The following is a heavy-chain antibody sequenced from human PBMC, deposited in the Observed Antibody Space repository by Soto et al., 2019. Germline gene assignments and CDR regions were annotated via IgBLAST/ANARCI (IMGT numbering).Heavy chain of an antibody. CDR1: GFTFSSYA. CDR2: ISYDGSNK. J-gene: IGHJ4*02. CDR3: ARDGGGWGDY. D-gene: IGHD6-19*01. V-gene: IGHV3-30-3*01. Sequence: QVQLVESGGGVVQPGRSLRLSCAASGFTFSSYAMHWVRQAPGKGLEWVAVISYDGSNKYYADSVKGRFTISRDNSKNTLDLQMTGLRAEDTAVYYCARDGGGWGDYWGQGTLVTVSS.